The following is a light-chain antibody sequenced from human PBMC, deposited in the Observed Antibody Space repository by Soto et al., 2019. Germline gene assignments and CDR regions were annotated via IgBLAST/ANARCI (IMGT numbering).Light chain of an antibody. V-gene: IGKV1-33*01. CDR3: QQYDSLLLT. CDR2: DAS. J-gene: IGKJ4*01. CDR1: QDIANY. Sequence: DIQMTQSPSSLSASVGDRVTITCQASQDIANYVNWYQQKPGKAPKLLIYDASTLETGVPSRFSGGGSGTDFTFTINSLQPEDIATSYCQQYDSLLLTFGGGTKVEIK.